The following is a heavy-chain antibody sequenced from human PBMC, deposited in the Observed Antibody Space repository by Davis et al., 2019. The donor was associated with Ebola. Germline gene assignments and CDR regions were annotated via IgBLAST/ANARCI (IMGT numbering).Heavy chain of an antibody. CDR1: GFTFDDYA. J-gene: IGHJ4*02. CDR2: ISWNSGSI. D-gene: IGHD3-10*01. V-gene: IGHV3-9*01. CDR3: AKALYGSGSYPSYFDY. Sequence: SLKISCAASGFTFDDYAMHWVRQAPGKGLEWVSGISWNSGSIGYADSVKGRFTISRDNAKNSLYLQMNSLRAEDTALYYCAKALYGSGSYPSYFDYWGQGTLVTVSS.